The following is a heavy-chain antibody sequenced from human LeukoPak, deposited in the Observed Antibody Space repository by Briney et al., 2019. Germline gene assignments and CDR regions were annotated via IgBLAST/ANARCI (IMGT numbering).Heavy chain of an antibody. V-gene: IGHV3-23*01. J-gene: IGHJ6*02. CDR2: ISGSGGST. CDR3: AKGYYGSGTPYYGMDV. CDR1: GLTFSSYA. Sequence: GGSLRLACAASGLTFSSYAMSWVRQAPGKGLEWVSTISGSGGSTYYADSVKGRFTISRDNSKNTVHLQMNSLRAEDTAVYYCAKGYYGSGTPYYGMDVWGQGTTVTVSS. D-gene: IGHD3-10*01.